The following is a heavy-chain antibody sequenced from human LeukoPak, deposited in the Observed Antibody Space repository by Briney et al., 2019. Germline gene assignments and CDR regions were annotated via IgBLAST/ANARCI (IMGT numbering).Heavy chain of an antibody. Sequence: GGSLRLSCAASGCTFSSYWRSWVRQAPGKGLEWVANIKQGGTEKYYVESVKGRFTASRDKANNSLYLQMNSLRVEDTAVYYCVRGGGIFDYWGQGTLVTVSS. CDR2: IKQGGTEK. J-gene: IGHJ4*02. CDR3: VRGGGIFDY. V-gene: IGHV3-7*04. D-gene: IGHD3-16*01. CDR1: GCTFSSYW.